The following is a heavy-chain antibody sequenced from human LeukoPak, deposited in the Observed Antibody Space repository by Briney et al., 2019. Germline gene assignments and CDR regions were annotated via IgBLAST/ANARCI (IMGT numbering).Heavy chain of an antibody. V-gene: IGHV3-7*01. Sequence: GGSLRLSCAASGFTFSNYWMSWVRQAPGKGLEWAANINQDESEKYYVDFVKGRFTISRDNAKNSLYLEMNSLRAEDTAMYYCMRGHYGDYAWGQGSLVTVSS. CDR2: INQDESEK. J-gene: IGHJ5*02. D-gene: IGHD4-17*01. CDR1: GFTFSNYW. CDR3: MRGHYGDYA.